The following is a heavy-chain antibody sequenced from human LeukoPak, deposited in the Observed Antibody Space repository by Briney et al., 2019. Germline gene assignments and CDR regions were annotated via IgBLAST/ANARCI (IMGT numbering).Heavy chain of an antibody. CDR2: IKQDGSEK. D-gene: IGHD2-2*01. CDR1: GFTFSSYG. J-gene: IGHJ6*03. CDR3: ARDGIVVVPAAMGGFYYYYYMDV. Sequence: SGGSLRLSCAASGFTFSSYGMHWVRQAPGKGLEWVANIKQDGSEKYYVDSVKGRFTISRDNAKNSLYLQMNSLRAEDTAVYYCARDGIVVVPAAMGGFYYYYYMDVWGKGTTVTVSS. V-gene: IGHV3-7*01.